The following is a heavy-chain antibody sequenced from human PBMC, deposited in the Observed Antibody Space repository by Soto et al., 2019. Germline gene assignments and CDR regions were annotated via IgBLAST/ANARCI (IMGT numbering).Heavy chain of an antibody. Sequence: GASVKVSCKASGYTFTSYGISWVRQAPGQGLEWMGWISAYNGNTNYAQKLQGRVTMTTDTSTSTAYMELRSLRSDDTAVYYCAIAAAPLYFSGMDVWGQGTRVTVSS. CDR1: GYTFTSYG. CDR3: AIAAAPLYFSGMDV. J-gene: IGHJ6*01. V-gene: IGHV1-18*01. CDR2: ISAYNGNT. D-gene: IGHD6-13*01.